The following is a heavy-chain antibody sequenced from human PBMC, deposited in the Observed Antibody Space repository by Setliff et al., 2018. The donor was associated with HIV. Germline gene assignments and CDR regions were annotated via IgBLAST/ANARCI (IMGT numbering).Heavy chain of an antibody. CDR2: IYPGDSDT. CDR3: ARHGGYYDSSGYANY. Sequence: ESLKISCKGSGYTFTSYWIGWVRQMPGKGLEWMGIIYPGDSDTRYSPSFQGRVTISADKSINTAYLQWSSLQASDTAMYYCARHGGYYDSSGYANYWGQGTLVTVSS. J-gene: IGHJ4*02. D-gene: IGHD3-22*01. V-gene: IGHV5-51*01. CDR1: GYTFTSYW.